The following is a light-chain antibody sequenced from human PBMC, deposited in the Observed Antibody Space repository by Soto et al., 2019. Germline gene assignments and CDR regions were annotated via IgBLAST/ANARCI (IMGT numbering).Light chain of an antibody. J-gene: IGKJ1*01. Sequence: DIVLTQSPGTLSLSPGERATPSCTASQSVSNNYLAWYQQKPGPAPRLLIYGASNRATGIPDRFSGSGSGTDFTLTISRLEPEDFAVYYCQQYGSSGTLGQGTKVDIK. CDR1: QSVSNNY. CDR3: QQYGSSGT. V-gene: IGKV3-20*01. CDR2: GAS.